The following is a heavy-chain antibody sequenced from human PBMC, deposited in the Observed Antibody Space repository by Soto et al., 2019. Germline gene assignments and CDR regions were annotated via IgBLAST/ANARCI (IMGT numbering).Heavy chain of an antibody. Sequence: GEALKISWKGSGYSFTRYWIGWVRQMPGKGLEWMGIIYPGDSDTRYSTSFQGQVTIPADKSISTAYLEWSSLKASDPAMYYCARSMNYSGVRGYLRNDAFDIWGQGTMVTVSS. CDR2: IYPGDSDT. D-gene: IGHD3-3*01. CDR3: ARSMNYSGVRGYLRNDAFDI. V-gene: IGHV5-51*01. CDR1: GYSFTRYW. J-gene: IGHJ3*02.